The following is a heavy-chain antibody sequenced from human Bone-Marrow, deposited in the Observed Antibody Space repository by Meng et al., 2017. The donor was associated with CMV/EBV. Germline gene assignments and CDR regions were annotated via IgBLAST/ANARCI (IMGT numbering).Heavy chain of an antibody. CDR3: ARLGYSGGYYYYGMDV. CDR1: GGSVSSGSYY. CDR2: IYYSGST. Sequence: SETLSLTCTVSGGSVSSGSYYWSWIRQPPGKGLEWIEYIYYSGSTNYNPSLKSRVTISVDTSKNQFSLKLSSVTAADTAVYYCARLGYSGGYYYYGMDVWGQGTTVTVYS. D-gene: IGHD2-15*01. V-gene: IGHV4-61*01. J-gene: IGHJ6*02.